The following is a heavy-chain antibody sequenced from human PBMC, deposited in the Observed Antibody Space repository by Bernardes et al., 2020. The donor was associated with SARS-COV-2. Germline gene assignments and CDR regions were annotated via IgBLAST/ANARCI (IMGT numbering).Heavy chain of an antibody. V-gene: IGHV4-38-2*02. J-gene: IGHJ6*02. CDR2: IYHSWST. D-gene: IGHD2-2*01. CDR3: ARDCSSTSCYAGMGWVDGMDV. CDR1: GYSISSGYY. Sequence: TLSLTCAVSGYSISSGYYWGWNRQPPGKGLEWIGSIYHSWSTYYNPSLKSRVTISVDTSKNQFSLKLSSVTAADTAVSYCARDCSSTSCYAGMGWVDGMDVWGQGTTVTVSS.